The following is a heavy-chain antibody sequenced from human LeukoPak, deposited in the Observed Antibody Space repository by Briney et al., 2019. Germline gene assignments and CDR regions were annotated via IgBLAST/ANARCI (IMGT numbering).Heavy chain of an antibody. CDR1: GGSISSGYYH. CDR3: ARGTWSSSIDY. Sequence: PSETLSLTCTVSGGSISSGYYHWSWIRQPPGKGLEYIGYIYYGGTYYNPSLKSRVTISVDTSKNQFSLKLSSVTAADTAVYYCARGTWSSSIDYWGQGTLVTVSS. D-gene: IGHD6-6*01. V-gene: IGHV4-30-4*01. CDR2: IYYGGT. J-gene: IGHJ4*02.